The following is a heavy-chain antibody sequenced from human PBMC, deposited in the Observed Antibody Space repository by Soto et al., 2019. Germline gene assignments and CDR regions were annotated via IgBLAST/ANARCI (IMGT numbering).Heavy chain of an antibody. CDR2: IDNAGSSA. D-gene: IGHD1-26*01. Sequence: EVQLVESGGGLVQPGGSLRLSCAASGFTFSIYWMHWVRQAPGKGPVWVSRIDNAGSSARYADSVKGRFTISRDNAKNTVYLKMNSLRAEETAVYYCTRVGGSVSGMDVWGQGTTVTVSS. CDR3: TRVGGSVSGMDV. CDR1: GFTFSIYW. V-gene: IGHV3-74*01. J-gene: IGHJ6*02.